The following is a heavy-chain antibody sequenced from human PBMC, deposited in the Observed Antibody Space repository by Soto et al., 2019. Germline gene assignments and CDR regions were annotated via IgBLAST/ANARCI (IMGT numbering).Heavy chain of an antibody. J-gene: IGHJ2*01. CDR1: GGSFSGYY. Sequence: QVQLQQWGAGPLRPLETLSLTCGVSGGSFSGYYWAWIRQSPGKGLAGIGEINDRGSINYNPSLKCRASISVDTSKNPYSLTLRSVTDADTAVYYCARESHDILTGPPWVWYFDLWGRGTLVTVSS. D-gene: IGHD3-9*01. V-gene: IGHV4-34*01. CDR2: INDRGSI. CDR3: ARESHDILTGPPWVWYFDL.